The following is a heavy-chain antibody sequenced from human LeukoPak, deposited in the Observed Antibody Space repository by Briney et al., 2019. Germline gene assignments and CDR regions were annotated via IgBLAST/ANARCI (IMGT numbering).Heavy chain of an antibody. CDR1: GFTFSSYT. V-gene: IGHV3-21*01. CDR3: ARGREGIAARWWVEEPRWYFFDP. Sequence: PGGSLSLSCAASGFTFSSYTMNWVRQAPGKGLEWVSSISRSSSYIYYADSVKGRFTISRDNAMNSLDLQMNSLRAEDTAVYYCARGREGIAARWWVEEPRWYFFDPWGQGTLVTVSS. D-gene: IGHD6-6*01. J-gene: IGHJ5*02. CDR2: ISRSSSYI.